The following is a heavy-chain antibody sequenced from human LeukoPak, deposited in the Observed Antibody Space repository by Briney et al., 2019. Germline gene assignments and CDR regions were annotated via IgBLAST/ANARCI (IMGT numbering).Heavy chain of an antibody. CDR1: GYSISSGYY. V-gene: IGHV4-38-2*01. CDR2: IYHSGST. CDR3: ARLMDDFWSGYFTTFDP. Sequence: SXTLSLTCAVSGYSISSGYYWGWIRPPPGKGLEWIGSIYHSGSTYYNPSLKSRVTISVDTSKNQFSLKLSSVTAADTAVYYCARLMDDFWSGYFTTFDPWGQGTLVTVSS. D-gene: IGHD3-3*01. J-gene: IGHJ5*02.